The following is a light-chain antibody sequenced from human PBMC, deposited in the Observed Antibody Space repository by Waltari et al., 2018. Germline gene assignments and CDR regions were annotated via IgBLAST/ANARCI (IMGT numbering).Light chain of an antibody. CDR1: QSVSSN. V-gene: IGKV3-15*01. CDR3: QQYNGWPRT. Sequence: EIVMTQSPATLSVSPGERATLSCRASQSVSSNLAWYQQKPGQAPRLLIYGASTRATGIPARVSGSGSGTEFTLTISSLQSEDFAVYYCQQYNGWPRTFGQGTKVEIK. CDR2: GAS. J-gene: IGKJ1*01.